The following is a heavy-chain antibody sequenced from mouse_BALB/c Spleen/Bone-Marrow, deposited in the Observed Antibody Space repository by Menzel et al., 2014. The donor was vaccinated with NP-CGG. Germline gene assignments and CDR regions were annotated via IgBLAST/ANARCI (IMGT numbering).Heavy chain of an antibody. CDR2: IYPGSGST. D-gene: IGHD2-1*01. CDR3: TRTYGNYPAWFAY. CDR1: GYTFTSYL. Sequence: LQQSGSELVRPGASVKLSCKASGYTFTSYLIHWVKRRPGQGLEWIGNIYPGSGSTNYDEKFKSKATLTVDTSSSTAYMRLSSLTSEDSAVYYCTRTYGNYPAWFAYWGQGTLVTVSA. J-gene: IGHJ3*01. V-gene: IGHV1S22*01.